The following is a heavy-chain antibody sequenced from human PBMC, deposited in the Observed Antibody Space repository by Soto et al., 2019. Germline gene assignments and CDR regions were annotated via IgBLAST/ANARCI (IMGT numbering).Heavy chain of an antibody. V-gene: IGHV4-31*03. CDR3: ARANNHRISAYRRSKNYWLEQ. D-gene: IGHD2-15*01. J-gene: IGHJ5*02. Sequence: NPSETRSRTCTFCVCSIISCCYDLRFIRQRPWNCLELIGYIYYSGSTYYNPSLKSRVTISLDTSKNQFSLKLSSVTAADTAVYYCARANNHRISAYRRSKNYWLEQWGKGHLVNVSS. CDR2: IYYSGST. CDR1: VCSIISCCYD.